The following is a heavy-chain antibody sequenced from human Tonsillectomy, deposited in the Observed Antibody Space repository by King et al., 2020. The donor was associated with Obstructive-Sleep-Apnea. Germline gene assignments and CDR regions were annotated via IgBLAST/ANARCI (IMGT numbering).Heavy chain of an antibody. CDR3: ARDRWDSSGYYPPTDY. CDR2: TSFDGSNK. J-gene: IGHJ4*02. V-gene: IGHV3-30*04. D-gene: IGHD3-22*01. CDR1: GFTFSNYA. Sequence: VQLVESGGGVVQPGRSLRLSCAASGFTFSNYAFHWVRQAPGKGLEWVAVTSFDGSNKYYADSVKGRFTISRDNSKNTLYLQMNSLRAEDTAVYYCARDRWDSSGYYPPTDYWGQGTLVTVSS.